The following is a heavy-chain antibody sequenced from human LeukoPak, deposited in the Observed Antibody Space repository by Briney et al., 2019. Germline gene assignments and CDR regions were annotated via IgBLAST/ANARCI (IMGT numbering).Heavy chain of an antibody. CDR2: IYTGGST. Sequence: HPGGSLRLSCAASGFTVSSDYMSWVRQAPGKGLEWVSVIYTGGSTYYADSVKGRFSITRDDSKNTVYLQMSSLRVEDTAVYYCARVWYSSRQDWYFDLWGRGTLVTVSS. CDR1: GFTVSSDY. CDR3: ARVWYSSRQDWYFDL. V-gene: IGHV3-66*01. D-gene: IGHD6-13*01. J-gene: IGHJ2*01.